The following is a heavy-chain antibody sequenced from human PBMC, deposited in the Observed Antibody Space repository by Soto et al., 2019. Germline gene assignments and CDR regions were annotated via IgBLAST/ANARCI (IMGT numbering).Heavy chain of an antibody. V-gene: IGHV4-39*01. CDR1: GASISSGSYY. CDR3: VRKDYYKTSV. Sequence: SETLSLTCTVSGASISSGSYYWGWIRQPPGKGLDWIGSLSYSGSTYYNPSLKSRVTISVDSSRSQFSLKLTSATAADTAVYYCVRKDYYKTSVWGQGPLVPVSS. D-gene: IGHD3-22*01. J-gene: IGHJ4*02. CDR2: LSYSGST.